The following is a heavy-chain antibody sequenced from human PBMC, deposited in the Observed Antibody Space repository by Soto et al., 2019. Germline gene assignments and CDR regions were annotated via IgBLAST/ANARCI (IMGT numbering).Heavy chain of an antibody. CDR2: SIPVFGTA. D-gene: IGHD6-13*01. Sequence: QVQLVQSGAEVKKPGSSVKLSCKTSGGTFRNYAINWVRQAPGQGLEWMGGSIPVFGTANYAQTFQGRFTITADESTSTAYMELSSLRSEDTAVYSCAIPLSKQQLVRGAFDHWGQGTLVTVAS. CDR1: GGTFRNYA. CDR3: AIPLSKQQLVRGAFDH. V-gene: IGHV1-69*01. J-gene: IGHJ4*02.